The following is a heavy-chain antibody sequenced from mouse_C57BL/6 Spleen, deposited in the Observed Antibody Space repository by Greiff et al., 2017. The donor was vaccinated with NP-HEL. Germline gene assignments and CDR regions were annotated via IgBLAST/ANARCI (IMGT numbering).Heavy chain of an antibody. CDR1: GYAFSSSW. J-gene: IGHJ4*01. Sequence: QVQLKESGPELVKPGASVKISCKASGYAFSSSWMNWVKQRPGKGLEWIGRIYPGDGDTNYNGKFKGKATLTADKSSSTAYMQLSSLTSEDSAVYFCATYYSNYAMDYWGQGTSVTVSS. V-gene: IGHV1-82*01. CDR2: IYPGDGDT. CDR3: ATYYSNYAMDY. D-gene: IGHD2-5*01.